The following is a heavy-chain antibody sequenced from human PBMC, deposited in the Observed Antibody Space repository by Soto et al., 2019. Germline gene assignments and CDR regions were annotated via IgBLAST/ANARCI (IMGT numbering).Heavy chain of an antibody. Sequence: GGSLRLSCAASGFTFSTYDIHWVRQGPGKGLEWVSAIGITADTYYSGSVKGRFTISRENAKNSVFLQMNSLRAEDTAVYYCARRRATMAIDYWGQGTLVTVSS. D-gene: IGHD3-10*01. CDR2: IGITADT. CDR1: GFTFSTYD. V-gene: IGHV3-13*01. CDR3: ARRRATMAIDY. J-gene: IGHJ4*02.